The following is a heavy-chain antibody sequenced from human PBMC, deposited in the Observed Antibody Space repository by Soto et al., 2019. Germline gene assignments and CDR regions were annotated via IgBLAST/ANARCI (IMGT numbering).Heavy chain of an antibody. CDR3: ARGRDGYYYYGMDV. CDR2: ISAYNGNT. Sequence: APVKVSCKASGYTFTSYGISWVRQAPGQGLEWMGWISAYNGNTNYAQKLQGRVTMTTDTSTSTAYMELRSLRSDDTAVYYCARGRDGYYYYGMDVWGQGTTVTVSS. CDR1: GYTFTSYG. V-gene: IGHV1-18*01. J-gene: IGHJ6*02.